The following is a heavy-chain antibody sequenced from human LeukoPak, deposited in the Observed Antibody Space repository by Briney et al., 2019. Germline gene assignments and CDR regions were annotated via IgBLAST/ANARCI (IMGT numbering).Heavy chain of an antibody. Sequence: PSETLSLTCAVYGGSFSGYYWSWIRQPPGKGLEWIGEINHSGSTNYNPSLKSRVTISVDTSKNQFSLKLSFVTAADTAVYYCARGGDSGYYFDYWGQGTLVTVSS. CDR2: INHSGST. J-gene: IGHJ4*02. CDR3: ARGGDSGYYFDY. CDR1: GGSFSGYY. D-gene: IGHD1-26*01. V-gene: IGHV4-34*01.